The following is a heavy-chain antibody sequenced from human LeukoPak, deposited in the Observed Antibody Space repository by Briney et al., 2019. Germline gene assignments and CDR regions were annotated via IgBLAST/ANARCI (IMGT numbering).Heavy chain of an antibody. J-gene: IGHJ4*02. CDR2: IYYSGST. Sequence: PSETLSLPCTVSGGSLSSYYWSWIRQPPGKGLEWIGYIYYSGSTNYNPSLKSRVTISVDTSKNQFSLELTSVTAADTAVYYCARRRYDASGYYPSRGRYFDYWGQGTLVTVSS. D-gene: IGHD3-22*01. CDR1: GGSLSSYY. V-gene: IGHV4-59*12. CDR3: ARRRYDASGYYPSRGRYFDY.